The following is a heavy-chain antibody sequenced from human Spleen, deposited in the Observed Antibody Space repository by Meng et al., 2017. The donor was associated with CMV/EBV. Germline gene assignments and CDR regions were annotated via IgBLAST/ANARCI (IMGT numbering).Heavy chain of an antibody. J-gene: IGHJ5*02. V-gene: IGHV1-2*02. CDR3: ARKGRVGDIVVVPAAQRRADWFDP. Sequence: YMHWVRQAPGQGLGWMGWSKPNSGGTNNARKFQGRGTMTRDKTISTAYMERSRLGSDETAVDYCARKGRVGDIVVVPAAQRRADWFDPWGQGTLVTVSS. D-gene: IGHD2-2*01. CDR2: SKPNSGGT. CDR1: Y.